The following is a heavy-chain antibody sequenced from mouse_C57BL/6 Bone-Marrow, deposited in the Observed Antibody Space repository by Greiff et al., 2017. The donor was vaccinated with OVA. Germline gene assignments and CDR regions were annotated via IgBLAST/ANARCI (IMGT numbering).Heavy chain of an antibody. CDR2: IDPEDGET. D-gene: IGHD2-2*01. CDR3: ASLMVTTDYFDY. V-gene: IGHV14-2*01. J-gene: IGHJ2*01. CDR1: GFNIKDYY. Sequence: DVHLVESGAELVKPGASVKLSCTASGFNIKDYYMHWVKQRTEQGLEWIGRIDPEDGETKYAPKFQGKATITADTSSNTAYLQLSSLTSEDTAVYYCASLMVTTDYFDYWGQGTTLTVSS.